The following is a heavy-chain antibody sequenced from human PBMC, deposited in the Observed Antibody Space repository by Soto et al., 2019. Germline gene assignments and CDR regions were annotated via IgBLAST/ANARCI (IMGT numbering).Heavy chain of an antibody. Sequence: SETLSLTCTVSGGSISSYYWSWIRQPPGKGLEWIGYIYYSGSTNYNPSLKSRVTISVDTSKNQFSLKLSSVTAADTAVYYCAGYQNPHFDYWGQGTLITVSS. V-gene: IGHV4-59*08. CDR3: AGYQNPHFDY. CDR1: GGSISSYY. CDR2: IYYSGST. D-gene: IGHD2-2*01. J-gene: IGHJ4*02.